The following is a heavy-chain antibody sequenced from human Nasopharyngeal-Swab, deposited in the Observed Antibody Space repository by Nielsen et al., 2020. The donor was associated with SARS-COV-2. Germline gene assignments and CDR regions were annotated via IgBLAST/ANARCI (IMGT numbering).Heavy chain of an antibody. CDR2: IYYSGST. V-gene: IGHV4-39*01. Sequence: GSLRLSCTASGGSISSSSYYWGWIRQPPGKGLEWIGSIYYSGSTYYNPSLKSRVTISVDTSKNQFSLKLSSVTAADTAVYYCASQPSTWFDPWGQGTLVTVSS. J-gene: IGHJ5*02. CDR3: ASQPSTWFDP. CDR1: GGSISSSSYY.